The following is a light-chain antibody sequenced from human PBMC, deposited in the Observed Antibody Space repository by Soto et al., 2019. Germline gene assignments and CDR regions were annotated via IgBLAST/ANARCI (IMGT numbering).Light chain of an antibody. Sequence: QSVLTQPASVSGSPGQSITISCTGTISDVGGYNYVSWYQQHPGKAPKLMIYEVSNRPSGVSNRFSGSKSGNTASLTISGLQAEDEADYYCSSYTSSSTRVFGTGTKLIVL. J-gene: IGLJ1*01. CDR1: ISDVGGYNY. CDR3: SSYTSSSTRV. CDR2: EVS. V-gene: IGLV2-14*01.